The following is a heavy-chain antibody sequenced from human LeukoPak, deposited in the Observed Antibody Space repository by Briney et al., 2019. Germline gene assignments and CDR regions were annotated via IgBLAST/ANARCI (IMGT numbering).Heavy chain of an antibody. D-gene: IGHD3-10*01. J-gene: IGHJ4*02. CDR3: AKDRIEWFGELLSSFDF. CDR2: IIPIFGTA. V-gene: IGHV1-69*05. Sequence: ASVKVSCKASGGTFSSYAISWVRQAPGQGLEWMGGIIPIFGTANYAQKFQGRVTITTDESTSTAYMELSSLRSEDTAVYYCAKDRIEWFGELLSSFDFWGQGTLVTVSS. CDR1: GGTFSSYA.